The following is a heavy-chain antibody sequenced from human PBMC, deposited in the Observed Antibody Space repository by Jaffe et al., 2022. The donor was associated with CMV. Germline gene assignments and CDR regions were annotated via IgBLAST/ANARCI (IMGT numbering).Heavy chain of an antibody. D-gene: IGHD3-3*01. J-gene: IGHJ4*02. CDR2: INSDGSST. V-gene: IGHV3-74*01. Sequence: EVQLVESGGGLVQPGGSLRLSCAASGFTFSSYWMHWVRQAPGKGLVWVSRINSDGSSTSYADSVKGRFTISRDNAKNTLYLQMNSLRAEDTAVYYCARGGTYYDFWSGYYTPYFDYWGQGTLVTVSS. CDR1: GFTFSSYW. CDR3: ARGGTYYDFWSGYYTPYFDY.